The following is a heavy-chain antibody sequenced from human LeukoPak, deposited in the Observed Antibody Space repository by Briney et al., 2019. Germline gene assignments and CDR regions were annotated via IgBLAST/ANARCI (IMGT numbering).Heavy chain of an antibody. CDR1: GFTFDDYG. CDR2: IKQDGSEK. CDR3: ARERIGAFDI. J-gene: IGHJ3*02. Sequence: PGGSLRLSCAASGFTFDDYGMSWVRQAPGKGLEWVANIKQDGSEKYYVDSVKGRFTISRDNAKNSLYLQMNSLRAEDTAVYYCARERIGAFDIWGQGTMVTVSS. V-gene: IGHV3-7*01.